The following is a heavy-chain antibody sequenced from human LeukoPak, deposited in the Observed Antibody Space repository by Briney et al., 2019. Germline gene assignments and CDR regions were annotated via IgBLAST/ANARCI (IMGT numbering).Heavy chain of an antibody. Sequence: GGSLRLSCAASGFTFSSYSMNWVRQAPGKGLEWVSYISSSSSTIYYADSVKGRFTISRDNSKNTLYLQMNSLRAEDTAVYYCAKWSYDIVVVPAAIGFDYWGQGTLVTVSS. D-gene: IGHD2-2*02. CDR2: ISSSSSTI. J-gene: IGHJ4*02. V-gene: IGHV3-48*01. CDR1: GFTFSSYS. CDR3: AKWSYDIVVVPAAIGFDY.